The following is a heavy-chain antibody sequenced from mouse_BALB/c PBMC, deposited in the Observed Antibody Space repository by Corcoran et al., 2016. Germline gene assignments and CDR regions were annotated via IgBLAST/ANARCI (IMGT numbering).Heavy chain of an antibody. Sequence: EVQLQQSGAELVKPGDSVKLYCTASGFNIKDTYMHWVKQRPEQGLEWIGRIDTANGNTKYDPKFQGKATITADTPSNSAYLHLSSHTSEATAVYYCALANWVYYWGQGTSLTVSS. D-gene: IGHD4-1*01. CDR2: IDTANGNT. V-gene: IGHV14-3*02. J-gene: IGHJ2*02. CDR1: GFNIKDTY. CDR3: ALANWVYY.